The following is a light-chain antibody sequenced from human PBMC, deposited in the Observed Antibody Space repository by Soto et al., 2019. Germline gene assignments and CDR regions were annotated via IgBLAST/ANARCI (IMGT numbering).Light chain of an antibody. Sequence: QSALTQPASVSGSPGLSITISCTGTSSDVGTYNLVSWYQRHPGKAPKLMIYEVTKRPSGVSNRFSGSKSGNTASLTISGLQADDEADYYCCSYAGSTTWVFGGGTKLTVL. CDR1: SSDVGTYNL. CDR3: CSYAGSTTWV. J-gene: IGLJ3*02. CDR2: EVT. V-gene: IGLV2-23*02.